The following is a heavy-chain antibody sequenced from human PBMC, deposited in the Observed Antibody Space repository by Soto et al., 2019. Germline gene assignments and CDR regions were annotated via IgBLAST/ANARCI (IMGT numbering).Heavy chain of an antibody. V-gene: IGHV4-30-2*01. CDR2: IYHSGST. D-gene: IGHD3-22*01. CDR3: ARDTYDSSGYSHYFGY. Sequence: SETLSLTCAVSGGSISSGGYSWSWIRQPPGKGLEWIGYIYHSGSTYYNPSLKSRVTISVDRSKNQFSLKLSSVTAADTAVYYCARDTYDSSGYSHYFGYWGQGTLVTVSS. J-gene: IGHJ4*02. CDR1: GGSISSGGYS.